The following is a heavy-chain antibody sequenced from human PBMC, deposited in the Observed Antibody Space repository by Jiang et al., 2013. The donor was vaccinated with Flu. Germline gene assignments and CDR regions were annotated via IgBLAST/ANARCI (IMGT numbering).Heavy chain of an antibody. CDR3: ARGRDGYNYWYFDL. CDR2: ISAYNGDT. CDR1: GYTFISYG. Sequence: VQLVESGAEVKKPGASVKVSCKASGYTFISYGVSWVRQAPGQGLEWMGWISAYNGDTNYAQRLQGRVTMTTDTSTSTAYMELRSLRSDDTAVYYCARGRDGYNYWYFDLWGLAPWSLSPQ. J-gene: IGHJ2*01. D-gene: IGHD5-24*01. V-gene: IGHV1-18*01.